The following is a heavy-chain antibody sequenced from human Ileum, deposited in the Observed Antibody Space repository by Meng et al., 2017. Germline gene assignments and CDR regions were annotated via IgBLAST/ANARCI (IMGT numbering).Heavy chain of an antibody. CDR3: ARAWSSSWSFLDF. Sequence: VNLPHLGPGLLKPSETLSPAFAVSGGSFSGYYWTWIRQSPGKGLEWIGEINRGGNTNYTPSLKSRITMSVDTSKNQFFLNLTSMTPADTAVYYCARAWSSSWSFLDFWGQGGLVTVSS. V-gene: IGHV4-34*01. J-gene: IGHJ4*02. CDR2: INRGGNT. D-gene: IGHD6-13*01. CDR1: GGSFSGYY.